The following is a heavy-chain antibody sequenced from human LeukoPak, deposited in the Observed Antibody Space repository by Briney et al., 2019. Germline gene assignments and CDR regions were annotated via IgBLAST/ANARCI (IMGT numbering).Heavy chain of an antibody. J-gene: IGHJ4*02. V-gene: IGHV4-39*01. CDR2: IYYSGST. CDR3: AGHYAHLGVY. CDR1: AGSIRSSSYY. Sequence: SETLSLTRTASAGSIRSSSYYGGWIRQPPGKGLEWIGSIYYSGSTYYNPSLKSRVTISVATSKNQFSLKLTSVTAAATAVYFWAGHYAHLGVYWGQGTLVTVSS. D-gene: IGHD2-2*01.